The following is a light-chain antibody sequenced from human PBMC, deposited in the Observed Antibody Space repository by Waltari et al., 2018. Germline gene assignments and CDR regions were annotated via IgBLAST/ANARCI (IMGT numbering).Light chain of an antibody. CDR2: GAS. J-gene: IGKJ1*01. CDR1: QGVSRA. CDR3: PHYLRLPVT. V-gene: IGKV3-20*01. Sequence: RASQGVSRALTWDPQKPGQALRLLIYGASTRATGIPDRFSGSGSGTDFSRPISRLEPDDFAVYYCPHYLRLPVTFGQGTTVEI.